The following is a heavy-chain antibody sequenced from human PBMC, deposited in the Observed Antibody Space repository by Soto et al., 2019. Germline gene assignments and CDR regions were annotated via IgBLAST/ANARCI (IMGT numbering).Heavy chain of an antibody. CDR1: GFTFDDYA. CDR2: ISWNSGSI. J-gene: IGHJ6*03. CDR3: AKDVYSNLYYYYMDV. Sequence: GGSLRLSCAASGFTFDDYAMHWVRQAPGKGLEWVSGISWNSGSIGYADSVKGRFTISRDNAKNSLYLQMNSLRAEDTALYYCAKDVYSNLYYYYMDVWGKGTTVTVSS. D-gene: IGHD5-18*01. V-gene: IGHV3-9*01.